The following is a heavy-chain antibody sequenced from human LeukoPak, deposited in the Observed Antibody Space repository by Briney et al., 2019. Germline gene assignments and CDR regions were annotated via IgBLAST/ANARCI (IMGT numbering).Heavy chain of an antibody. CDR2: IKSKTDGGTT. D-gene: IGHD6-19*01. J-gene: IGHJ4*02. V-gene: IGHV3-15*01. CDR1: GFTFSNAW. Sequence: GGSLRLSCAASGFTFSNAWISWVRQAPGKGLEWVGRIKSKTDGGTTDYAAPVKGRFTISRDDSKNTLYLQMNSLKTEDTAVYYCTTEEARIGIAVAGAFDYWGQGTLVTVSS. CDR3: TTEEARIGIAVAGAFDY.